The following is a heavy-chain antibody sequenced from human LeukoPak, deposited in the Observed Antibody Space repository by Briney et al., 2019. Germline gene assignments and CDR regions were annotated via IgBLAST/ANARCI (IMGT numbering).Heavy chain of an antibody. J-gene: IGHJ6*03. V-gene: IGHV3-9*01. D-gene: IGHD5-12*01. CDR3: AKSSDYYYMDV. CDR1: GFTFDDYA. Sequence: GGSLRLSCAASGFTFDDYAMQWVRQAPGKGLEWVSGISWNSGSIGYADSVKGRFTISRDNAKNSLYLQMNSLRAEDTALYYCAKSSDYYYMDVWGKGTTVTVSS. CDR2: ISWNSGSI.